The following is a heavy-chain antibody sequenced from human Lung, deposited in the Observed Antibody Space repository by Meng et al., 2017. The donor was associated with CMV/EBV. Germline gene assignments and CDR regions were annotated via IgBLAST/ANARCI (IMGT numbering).Heavy chain of an antibody. Sequence: GGSLRLXXATSGFIFSTYTMNWVRQAPGKGLEWVSSITSSSGHTYYADSVKGRFTITRDNAKYSLFLLMNSLRVEDTAVYYCVRDFQCTSASSDWDYYYYHGMDVWGQGTXVTVSS. CDR2: ITSSSGHT. CDR1: GFIFSTYT. J-gene: IGHJ6*02. V-gene: IGHV3-21*04. D-gene: IGHD2-2*01. CDR3: VRDFQCTSASSDWDYYYYHGMDV.